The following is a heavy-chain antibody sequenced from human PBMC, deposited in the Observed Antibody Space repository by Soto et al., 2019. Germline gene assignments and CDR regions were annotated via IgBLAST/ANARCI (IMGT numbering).Heavy chain of an antibody. J-gene: IGHJ4*02. CDR3: AKSVYNWNDGFFDY. V-gene: IGHV3-30*18. CDR2: ISYDGNNK. D-gene: IGHD1-1*01. Sequence: QVQLVESGGGVVQPGRSLRLSCAASGFTFSTYGMHWVRQAPGKGLEWVAVISYDGNNKYYADSVKGRFTISRDNSKNTRDLQMSSLSAEDTAVYYCAKSVYNWNDGFFDYWGQGTLVTVSS. CDR1: GFTFSTYG.